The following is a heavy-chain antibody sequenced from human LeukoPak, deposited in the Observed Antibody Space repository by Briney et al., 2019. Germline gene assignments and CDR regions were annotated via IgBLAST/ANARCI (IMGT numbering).Heavy chain of an antibody. D-gene: IGHD2-15*01. Sequence: SETLSLTCAVYGGSFSSYYWSWIRQPPGKGLEWIGYIYYSGSTNYNPSLKSRVTISVDTSKNQFSLKLSSVTAADTAVYYCARDVVGYCSGGSCLYPYYYYYYMDVWGKGTTVTISS. V-gene: IGHV4-59*12. CDR3: ARDVVGYCSGGSCLYPYYYYYYMDV. CDR1: GGSFSSYY. CDR2: IYYSGST. J-gene: IGHJ6*03.